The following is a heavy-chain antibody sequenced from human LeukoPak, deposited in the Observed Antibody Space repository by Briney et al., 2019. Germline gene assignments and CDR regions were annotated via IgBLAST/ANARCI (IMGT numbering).Heavy chain of an antibody. CDR3: ASNGGNYDY. J-gene: IGHJ4*02. V-gene: IGHV3-74*01. CDR1: GFTFSSYC. D-gene: IGHD4/OR15-4a*01. CDR2: INSDGTST. Sequence: GGSLRLSCAASGFTFSSYCMHWVRQAPGKGLLWVSRINSDGTSTSYADSVKGRFTISRDNSRNTLYLQMNSLRAEDTAVYYCASNGGNYDYWGQGTLVTVSS.